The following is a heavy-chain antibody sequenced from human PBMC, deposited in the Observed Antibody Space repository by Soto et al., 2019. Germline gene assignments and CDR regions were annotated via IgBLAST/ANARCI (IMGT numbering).Heavy chain of an antibody. CDR3: ARDLLEYSYGYPIEYFDY. CDR1: GYTFTSYA. V-gene: IGHV1-3*01. CDR2: INAGNGNT. J-gene: IGHJ4*02. Sequence: ASVKVSCKASGYTFTSYAIDWVRQAPGQRLEWMGWINAGNGNTKYSQKFQGRVTITRDTSASTAYMELSSLRSEDTAVYYCARDLLEYSYGYPIEYFDYWGQGTLVTVSS. D-gene: IGHD5-18*01.